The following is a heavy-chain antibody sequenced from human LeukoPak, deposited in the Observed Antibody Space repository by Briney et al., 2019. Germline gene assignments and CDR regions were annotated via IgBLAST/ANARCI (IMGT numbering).Heavy chain of an antibody. D-gene: IGHD3-22*01. CDR1: GGSISNYY. CDR2: IYYSGST. V-gene: IGHV4-59*01. CDR3: ARDSRGYYDSSGYFDH. J-gene: IGHJ4*02. Sequence: PSETLSLTCTVSGGSISNYYWSWIRQSPGKGLEWIGYIYYSGSTNYNPSLKSRVTLSVDTSKNQLYLKLNSVTAADTAVYYCARDSRGYYDSSGYFDHWGQGTLVTVSS.